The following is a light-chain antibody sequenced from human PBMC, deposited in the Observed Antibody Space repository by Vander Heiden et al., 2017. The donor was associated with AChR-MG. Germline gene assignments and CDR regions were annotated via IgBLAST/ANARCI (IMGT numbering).Light chain of an antibody. V-gene: IGKV3-15*01. CDR3: QQYNNSPMT. Sequence: DIVMTQSPATLSVSPGERATLSCRASQTGSSNLAWYQQKPGQPPRLLIYGASTRATGIPDRFSGSGSGTEFTLTISSLQSEDLAVYYCQQYNNSPMTFGQGTKLEIK. CDR1: QTGSSN. CDR2: GAS. J-gene: IGKJ2*01.